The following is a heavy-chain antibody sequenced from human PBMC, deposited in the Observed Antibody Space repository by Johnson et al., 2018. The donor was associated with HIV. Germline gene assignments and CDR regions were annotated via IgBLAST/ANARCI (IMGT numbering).Heavy chain of an antibody. Sequence: QVQLVESGGGVVQPGRSLRLSCAASGFTFSSYAMHWVRQAPGKGLEWVAVISYDGSNKYYADSVKGRFTISRDNSKNTLYLQMNSLRAEDTAVYYCARGGITMIVVVITTGAFDIWGQGTTVTVSS. J-gene: IGHJ3*02. CDR3: ARGGITMIVVVITTGAFDI. D-gene: IGHD3-22*01. V-gene: IGHV3-30*04. CDR1: GFTFSSYA. CDR2: ISYDGSNK.